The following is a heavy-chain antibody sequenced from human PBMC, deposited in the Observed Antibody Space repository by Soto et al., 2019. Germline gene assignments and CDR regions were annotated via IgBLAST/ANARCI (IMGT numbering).Heavy chain of an antibody. V-gene: IGHV1-18*01. CDR1: GYTFTSYG. CDR3: ARETSASVRYYYGMDV. CDR2: ISAYNGNT. D-gene: IGHD3-10*02. J-gene: IGHJ6*02. Sequence: QVQLVQSGAEVKKPGASVKVSCKASGYTFTSYGISWVRQAPGQGLEWMGWISAYNGNTNYAQKLQGSVTMTTDTSTSTAYMELMSLRSDDTAVYYCARETSASVRYYYGMDVWGQGTTVTVSS.